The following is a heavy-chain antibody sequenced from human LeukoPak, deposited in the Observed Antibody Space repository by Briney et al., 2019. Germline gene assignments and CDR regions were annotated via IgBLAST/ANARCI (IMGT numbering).Heavy chain of an antibody. CDR3: ARGCSGGSCYSSNY. D-gene: IGHD2-15*01. Sequence: ASVKVSCKASGYTFTGYYMHWVRQAPGQGLEWMGWINPNSGGTNYAQKFQGRVTMTRDTSISTAYMELSRLRSDDTAVYYCARGCSGGSCYSSNYWGQGTLVTVSS. CDR2: INPNSGGT. J-gene: IGHJ4*02. V-gene: IGHV1-2*02. CDR1: GYTFTGYY.